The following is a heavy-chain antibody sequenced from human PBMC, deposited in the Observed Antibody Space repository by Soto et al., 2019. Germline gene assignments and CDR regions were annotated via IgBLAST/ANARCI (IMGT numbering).Heavy chain of an antibody. D-gene: IGHD4-17*01. CDR3: AKEEDDYGDYGGFYYYYYMDV. CDR1: GFTFSSYA. V-gene: IGHV3-23*01. Sequence: GGSLRLSCAASGFTFSSYAMSWVRQAPGKGLEWVSAISGSGGSTYYADSVKGRFTISRDNSKNTLYLQMNSLRAEDTAVYYCAKEEDDYGDYGGFYYYYYMDVWGKGTTVTVSS. J-gene: IGHJ6*03. CDR2: ISGSGGST.